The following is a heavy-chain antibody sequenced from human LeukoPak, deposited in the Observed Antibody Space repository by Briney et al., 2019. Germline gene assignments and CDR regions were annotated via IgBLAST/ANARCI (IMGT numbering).Heavy chain of an antibody. J-gene: IGHJ3*02. D-gene: IGHD5-24*01. Sequence: SETLSLTCTVSGGSMSTYYWSWIRQPPGKGLEWIGYVYYDGNNDYNPSLKSRVTTSIDTSKKQFSLKLTSVTAADTAVYYCARVKDDDNYDRPFDIWGQGTMVTVSS. CDR2: VYYDGNN. V-gene: IGHV4-59*01. CDR1: GGSMSTYY. CDR3: ARVKDDDNYDRPFDI.